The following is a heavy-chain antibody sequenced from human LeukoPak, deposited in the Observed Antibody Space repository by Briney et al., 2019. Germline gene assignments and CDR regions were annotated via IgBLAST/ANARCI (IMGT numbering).Heavy chain of an antibody. D-gene: IGHD3-16*01. CDR2: IKQDGSEK. CDR3: ARDVHLSLVLWFDY. Sequence: GGSLRLSCAASGFTFSSYWMSWVRQAPGKGLEWVANIKQDGSEKYYVDSVKGRFTISRDNAKNSLYLQMNSLRAEDTAVYYCARDVHLSLVLWFDYWGQGTLVTVSS. J-gene: IGHJ5*01. CDR1: GFTFSSYW. V-gene: IGHV3-7*01.